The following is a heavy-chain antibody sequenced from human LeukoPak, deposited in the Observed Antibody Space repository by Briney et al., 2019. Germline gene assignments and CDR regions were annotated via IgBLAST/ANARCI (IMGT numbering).Heavy chain of an antibody. V-gene: IGHV4-39*07. Sequence: SETLSLTCTVSGGSISSSSYYWGWIRQPPGKGLEWIGEINHSGSTNYNPSLKSRVAISVDTSKNQFSLKLSSVTAADTAVYYCAIARGYSYGRRVFDYWGQGTLVTVSS. J-gene: IGHJ4*02. CDR3: AIARGYSYGRRVFDY. CDR2: INHSGST. CDR1: GGSISSSSYY. D-gene: IGHD5-18*01.